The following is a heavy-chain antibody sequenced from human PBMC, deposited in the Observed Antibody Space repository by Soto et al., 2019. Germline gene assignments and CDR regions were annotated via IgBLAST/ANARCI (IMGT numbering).Heavy chain of an antibody. CDR3: ARDGRAYCSGGSCPLGWFDP. CDR2: IYYSGST. J-gene: IGHJ5*02. Sequence: ETLSLTCTVSGGSISSYYWSWIRQPPGKGLEWIGYIYYSGSTNYNPSLKSRVTISVDTSKNQFSLKLSSVTAADTAVYYCARDGRAYCSGGSCPLGWFDPWGQGTLVTVSS. V-gene: IGHV4-59*01. D-gene: IGHD2-15*01. CDR1: GGSISSYY.